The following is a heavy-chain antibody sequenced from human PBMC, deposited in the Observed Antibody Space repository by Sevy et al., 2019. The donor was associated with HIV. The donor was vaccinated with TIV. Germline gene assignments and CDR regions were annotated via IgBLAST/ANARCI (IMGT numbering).Heavy chain of an antibody. CDR1: GYTFTGYY. CDR3: ARDASSGSSSLDY. D-gene: IGHD6-19*01. Sequence: ASVKVSCKASGYTFTGYYMHWVRQAPGQGLEWMGWINPNSGGTNYAQTFQGRVTMTRDTSISTAYMELSRLRSDDTAVYYCARDASSGSSSLDYWGQGTLVTVSS. J-gene: IGHJ4*02. CDR2: INPNSGGT. V-gene: IGHV1-2*02.